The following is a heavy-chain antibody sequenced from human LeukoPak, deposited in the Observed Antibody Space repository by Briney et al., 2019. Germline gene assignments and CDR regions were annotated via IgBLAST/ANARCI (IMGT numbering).Heavy chain of an antibody. D-gene: IGHD3-10*01. Sequence: PWASVKVSCKASGYTFTNYYIHWVRQAPGQGLEWMGWINPNNSDTNYAQKFHGRVTMTRGTSISTAYMELSRLKSDDTAVYYCARLVWGVDYYYYMDVWGKGTTVTVSS. CDR1: GYTFTNYY. V-gene: IGHV1-2*02. J-gene: IGHJ6*03. CDR2: INPNNSDT. CDR3: ARLVWGVDYYYYMDV.